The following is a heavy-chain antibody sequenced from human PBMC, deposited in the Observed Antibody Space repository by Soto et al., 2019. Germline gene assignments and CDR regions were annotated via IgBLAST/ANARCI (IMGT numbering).Heavy chain of an antibody. CDR1: GYTFTNYG. Sequence: ASVKVSCQASGYTFTNYGISWVRQAPGQGLEWMGWISAYNGNTNYAQKFQGRVTITRDTSASTAYMELSSLRSEDTAVYYCARSIVVVTALDYWGQGTLVTVSS. CDR2: ISAYNGNT. V-gene: IGHV1-18*01. CDR3: ARSIVVVTALDY. D-gene: IGHD2-21*02. J-gene: IGHJ4*02.